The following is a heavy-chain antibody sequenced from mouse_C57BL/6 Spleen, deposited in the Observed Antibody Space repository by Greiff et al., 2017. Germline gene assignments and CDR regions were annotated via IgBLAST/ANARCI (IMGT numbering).Heavy chain of an antibody. D-gene: IGHD1-1*01. Sequence: VQLQQPGTELVKPGASVKLSCKASGYTFTSYWVHWVKQRPGQGLEWIGNINPSNGGTNYNEKFKSKATLTVDKSSSTAYMQLSSLTSEDSAVYYCARGDYYGSSLYWYFDVWGTGTTVTVSS. V-gene: IGHV1-53*01. CDR2: INPSNGGT. J-gene: IGHJ1*03. CDR1: GYTFTSYW. CDR3: ARGDYYGSSLYWYFDV.